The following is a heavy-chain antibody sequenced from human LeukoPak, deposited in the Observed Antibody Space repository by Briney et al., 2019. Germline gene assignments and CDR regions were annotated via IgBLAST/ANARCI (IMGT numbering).Heavy chain of an antibody. Sequence: QAGGSLRLSCVVSGFTFNRYWMTWVRQAPGKGLEWVANIKEDGRQRSYVDSVKGRFTISRENDKNLLYLQMDSLRAEDTAVYYCARPPRSESNDVFDLWGQGTMVTVSS. J-gene: IGHJ3*01. V-gene: IGHV3-7*01. CDR1: GFTFNRYW. CDR3: ARPPRSESNDVFDL. CDR2: IKEDGRQR.